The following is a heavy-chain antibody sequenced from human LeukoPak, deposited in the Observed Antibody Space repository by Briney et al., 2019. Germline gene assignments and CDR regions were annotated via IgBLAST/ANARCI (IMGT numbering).Heavy chain of an antibody. J-gene: IGHJ5*02. CDR3: ARSLSGGFDP. CDR2: INHSGST. CDR1: GGSFSGYY. V-gene: IGHV4-34*01. Sequence: PSETLSLTCAVYGGSFSGYYWSWIRQPPGKGLEWIGEINHSGSTNYNPSLKSRVTISVDTSKNQFSPKLSSVTAADTAVYYCARSLSGGFDPWGQGTLVTASS. D-gene: IGHD3-10*01.